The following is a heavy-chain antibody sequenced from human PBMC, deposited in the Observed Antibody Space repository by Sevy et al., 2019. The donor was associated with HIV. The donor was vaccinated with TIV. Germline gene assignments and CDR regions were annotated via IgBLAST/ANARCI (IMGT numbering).Heavy chain of an antibody. D-gene: IGHD3-22*01. CDR3: ARDGGYDSRGYDLSNY. J-gene: IGHJ4*02. CDR1: GFTFSTYA. CDR2: ISYDGSNT. Sequence: GGSLRLSCAASGFTFSTYAMHWVRQAPGKGLEWVAVISYDGSNTYYADSVKGRFTISRDSSKNTLYLQMNSLRAEDTVVYFCARDGGYDSRGYDLSNYWGQGTLVTVSS. V-gene: IGHV3-30*04.